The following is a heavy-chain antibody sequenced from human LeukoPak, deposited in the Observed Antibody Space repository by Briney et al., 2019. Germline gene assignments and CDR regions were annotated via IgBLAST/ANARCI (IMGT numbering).Heavy chain of an antibody. CDR2: IYYSGST. CDR3: AREIVVVHRWVGWFDP. V-gene: IGHV4-39*07. Sequence: SETLSLTCTVSGGSISSSSYYWGWIRQPPGKGLEWIGSIYYSGSTYYNPSLKSRVTISVDTSKNRFSLKLSSVTAADTAVYYCAREIVVVHRWVGWFDPWGQGTLVTVSS. D-gene: IGHD2-2*01. J-gene: IGHJ5*02. CDR1: GGSISSSSYY.